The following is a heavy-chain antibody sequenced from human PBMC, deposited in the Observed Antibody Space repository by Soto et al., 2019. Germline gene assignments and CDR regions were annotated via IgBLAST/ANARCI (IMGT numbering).Heavy chain of an antibody. J-gene: IGHJ4*02. CDR3: ARDLLRQQYFDY. Sequence: QVQLQESGPGLVKPSQTLSLTCTVSGGSISSGGYYWSWIRQHPGKGLEWIGDIYYSRSTYYNPSLKSRVTISVDTSKNHFSLKLSSVTAADTAVYYCARDLLRQQYFDYWGQETLVTVSS. D-gene: IGHD6-13*01. CDR1: GGSISSGGYY. CDR2: IYYSRST. V-gene: IGHV4-31*03.